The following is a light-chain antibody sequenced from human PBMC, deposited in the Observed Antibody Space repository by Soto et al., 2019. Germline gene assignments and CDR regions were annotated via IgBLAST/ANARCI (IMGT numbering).Light chain of an antibody. Sequence: QSVLTQPASVSGSPGQSITISCTGTSSDVGGYNYVSWYQHHPGKAPKLMIFDVSNRPSGVSNRFSGSKSGNTASLTISGLQAEDEADYYCSSYTASSTYVFGTGTQLTV. CDR3: SSYTASSTYV. CDR2: DVS. J-gene: IGLJ1*01. CDR1: SSDVGGYNY. V-gene: IGLV2-14*03.